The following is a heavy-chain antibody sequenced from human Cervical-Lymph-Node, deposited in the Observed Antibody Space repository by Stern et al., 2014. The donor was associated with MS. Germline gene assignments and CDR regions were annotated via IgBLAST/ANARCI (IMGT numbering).Heavy chain of an antibody. D-gene: IGHD3-10*01. Sequence: VQLVESGGGVVQPGKSLRLSCAASGFTFSSYGMHWVRQAPGKGLEWGAIIWYDGSKKYYADSVKGRFTISRDNSKNTLYLQMNSLRAEDTAVYYCARPQMGNYYYYGMDVWGQGTTVTVSS. CDR2: IWYDGSKK. CDR1: GFTFSSYG. J-gene: IGHJ6*02. V-gene: IGHV3-33*01. CDR3: ARPQMGNYYYYGMDV.